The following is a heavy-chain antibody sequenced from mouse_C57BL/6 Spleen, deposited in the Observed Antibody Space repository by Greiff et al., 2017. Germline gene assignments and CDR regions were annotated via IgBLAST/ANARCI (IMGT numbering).Heavy chain of an antibody. CDR1: GYTFTSYW. V-gene: IGHV1-52*01. CDR3: ARYDYWFAY. CDR2: IDPSDSET. D-gene: IGHD2-4*01. Sequence: QVHVKQSGAELVRPGSSVKLSCKASGYTFTSYWMHWVKQRPIQGLEWIGNIDPSDSETHYNQKFKDKATLTVDKSSSTAYMQLSSLTSEDSAVYYCARYDYWFAYWGQGTLVTVSA. J-gene: IGHJ3*01.